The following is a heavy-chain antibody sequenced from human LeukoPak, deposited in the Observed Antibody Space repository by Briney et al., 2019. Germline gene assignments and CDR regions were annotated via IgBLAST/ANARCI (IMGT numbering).Heavy chain of an antibody. J-gene: IGHJ6*02. Sequence: GGSLRLSCAASGFVLGNYGMHWARQAPGKGLEWVAIISYDGREKYYADSVKGRFTISRNSSISTVHLQMNSLGLEDTAVYYCAKSFAVTTHSYYGIDVWGQGTTVTVSS. V-gene: IGHV3-30*18. D-gene: IGHD4-17*01. CDR1: GFVLGNYG. CDR3: AKSFAVTTHSYYGIDV. CDR2: ISYDGREK.